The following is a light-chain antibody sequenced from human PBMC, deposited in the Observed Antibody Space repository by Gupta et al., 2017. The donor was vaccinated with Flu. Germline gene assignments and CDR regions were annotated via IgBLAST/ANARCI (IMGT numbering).Light chain of an antibody. Sequence: EIVMTQSPATLSVSPGERATLSCRASQSFSSNLAGYQQKPGQAPRLLIYGASTRATGSPARFSGSGSATEFTLTIISLQSADYAVYYCQQYYNWTPLTFGGGTKVEIK. CDR3: QQYYNWTPLT. CDR2: GAS. V-gene: IGKV3-15*01. CDR1: QSFSSN. J-gene: IGKJ4*01.